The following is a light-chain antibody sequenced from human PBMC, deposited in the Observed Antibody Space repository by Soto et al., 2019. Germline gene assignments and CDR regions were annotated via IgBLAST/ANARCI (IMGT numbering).Light chain of an antibody. CDR3: QQYGSSPPVT. Sequence: EIVLTQSPGTLSLSPGERATLSCRASQSVSSSLLAWYRQKPGQAPRLLIYGVSSRATGTPDRFSGSGSGTDFTLTISRLEPEDFAVYYCQQYGSSPPVTFGGGTTVEIK. J-gene: IGKJ4*01. CDR1: QSVSSSL. CDR2: GVS. V-gene: IGKV3-20*01.